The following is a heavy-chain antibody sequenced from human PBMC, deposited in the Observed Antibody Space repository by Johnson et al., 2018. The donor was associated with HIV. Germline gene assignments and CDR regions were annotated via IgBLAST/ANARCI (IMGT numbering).Heavy chain of an antibody. CDR2: ISRNGGST. CDR1: GFTFSSYA. CDR3: ARGSTATRGDAFDI. J-gene: IGHJ3*02. V-gene: IGHV3-64*01. D-gene: IGHD4-17*01. Sequence: EVQLVESGGGLVRPGGSLRLSCAASGFTFSSYAMHWVRQAPGKGLEYVSAISRNGGSTYYANSVKGRFTISRDNSKNSLYLQMASLRAEDMAVYYCARGSTATRGDAFDIWGQGTMVTVSS.